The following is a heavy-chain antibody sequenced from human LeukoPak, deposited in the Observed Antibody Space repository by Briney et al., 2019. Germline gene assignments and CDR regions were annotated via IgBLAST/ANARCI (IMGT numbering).Heavy chain of an antibody. J-gene: IGHJ3*02. CDR3: ARGGSGSYGYAFDI. V-gene: IGHV4-39*07. CDR1: GGSISSSSYY. Sequence: SETLSLTCTVSGGSISSSSYYWGWIRQPPGKGLEWIGSIYYSGSTYYNPSLKSRVTISVDTSKNQFSLKLSSVTAADTAVYYCARGGSGSYGYAFDIWGQGTMVTVSS. CDR2: IYYSGST. D-gene: IGHD1-26*01.